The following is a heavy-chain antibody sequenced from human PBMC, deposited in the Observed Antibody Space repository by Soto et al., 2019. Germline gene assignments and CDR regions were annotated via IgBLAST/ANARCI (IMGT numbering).Heavy chain of an antibody. J-gene: IGHJ6*02. V-gene: IGHV4-59*08. Sequence: QVQLQESGPGLVKPSETLSLTCTVSGGSITNYYCSWFRQPPGKGLEWIGYINYDGYSAYNLSLKGRLTLPMDTSRTQFSLMLESVTATDTAVYYCARHGFGPLHGLVDVWGQGTTVIVSS. CDR1: GGSITNYY. CDR2: INYDGYS. CDR3: ARHGFGPLHGLVDV. D-gene: IGHD3-10*01.